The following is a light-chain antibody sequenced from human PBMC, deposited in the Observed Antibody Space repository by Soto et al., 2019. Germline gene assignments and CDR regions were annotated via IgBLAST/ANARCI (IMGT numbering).Light chain of an antibody. CDR3: QQYNNLPYT. CDR2: GAS. V-gene: IGKV1-33*01. Sequence: DIQMTQSPSSLSASVGDRVTITCQASQDISNYLNWYQHKPGRAPNLLIYGASNLEIGVPSRFTGSGSGTDFTLTISTLQPEDIATYYCQQYNNLPYTFGQGTKLEIK. J-gene: IGKJ2*01. CDR1: QDISNY.